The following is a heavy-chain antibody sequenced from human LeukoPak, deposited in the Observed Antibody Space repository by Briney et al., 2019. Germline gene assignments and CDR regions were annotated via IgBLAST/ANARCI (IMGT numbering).Heavy chain of an antibody. CDR2: IYYSGST. D-gene: IGHD2-21*02. J-gene: IGHJ4*02. CDR1: GGSISSYY. Sequence: SETLSLTCTVSGGSISSYYWSWIRQPPGKGLEWIGYIYYSGSTNYNPSLKSRVTISVDTSENQFSLRLSSVTAADTAVYYCARAYCGGDCSFDYWGQGTLVTVSS. V-gene: IGHV4-59*08. CDR3: ARAYCGGDCSFDY.